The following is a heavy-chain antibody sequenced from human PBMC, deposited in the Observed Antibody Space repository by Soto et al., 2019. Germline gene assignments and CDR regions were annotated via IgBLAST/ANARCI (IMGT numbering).Heavy chain of an antibody. V-gene: IGHV4-38-2*01. D-gene: IGHD3-22*01. CDR3: ARVGPWVPYYFDSSPYTLENWFDP. CDR2: IYHGGST. CDR1: GYSISSGYY. J-gene: IGHJ5*02. Sequence: SETLSLTCAVSGYSISSGYYWGLLRPPPGKGLEWFGSIYHGGSTYYNPSLNSRVTLSIDMTNNHVSLIPNSVTAADTAVYYCARVGPWVPYYFDSSPYTLENWFDPWGQGTLVTV.